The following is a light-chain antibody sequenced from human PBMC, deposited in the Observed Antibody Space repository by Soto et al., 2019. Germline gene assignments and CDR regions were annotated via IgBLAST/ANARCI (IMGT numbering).Light chain of an antibody. Sequence: QSVLTQPPSASGSPGQSVTISCTGTSSDVGGYNYVSWYQHHPGKAPKLMLYEVNTRPSGVPDRFSGSKSGNTASLTVSGLQAEDEADYYCSSYAGSNIYVVFGGGTKVTVL. CDR3: SSYAGSNIYVV. V-gene: IGLV2-8*01. J-gene: IGLJ3*02. CDR1: SSDVGGYNY. CDR2: EVN.